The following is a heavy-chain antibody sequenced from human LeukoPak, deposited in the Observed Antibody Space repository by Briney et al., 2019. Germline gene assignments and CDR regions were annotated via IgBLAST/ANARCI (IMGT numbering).Heavy chain of an antibody. Sequence: GASVKVSCKASGYTFTSYGISWVRQAPGQGLEWMGWISAYNGNTNYAQRLQDRVTLTTATSTSTAYMELRSLISDDTAVYYCARSNVDTSMTQIDYWGQGTLVTVSS. CDR3: ARSNVDTSMTQIDY. CDR1: GYTFTSYG. V-gene: IGHV1-18*01. J-gene: IGHJ4*02. D-gene: IGHD5-18*01. CDR2: ISAYNGNT.